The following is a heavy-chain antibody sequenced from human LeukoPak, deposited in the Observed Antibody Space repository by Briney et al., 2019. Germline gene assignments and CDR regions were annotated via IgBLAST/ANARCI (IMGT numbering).Heavy chain of an antibody. D-gene: IGHD3-10*01. CDR2: INPSGGST. Sequence: ASVKVSCKSSGYTFTSYYMYWVRQAPGQGLEWMGIINPSGGSTSYAQKFQGRVTMTRDTSTSTVYTELSSLRSEDTAVYYCARDSGMVRGTVDYWGQGTLVTVSS. CDR1: GYTFTSYY. J-gene: IGHJ4*02. CDR3: ARDSGMVRGTVDY. V-gene: IGHV1-46*01.